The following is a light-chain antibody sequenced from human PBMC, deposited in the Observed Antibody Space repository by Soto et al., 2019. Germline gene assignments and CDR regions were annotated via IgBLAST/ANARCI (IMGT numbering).Light chain of an antibody. J-gene: IGKJ1*01. V-gene: IGKV3-20*01. CDR1: LSFSSTY. Sequence: TPSSSAGERATLSGGAILSFSSTYLIWYQQKPGQAPRLLIYGASSRATGVPDRFGGGGYGTDFTLTISRLEPEDFAVYYCQHFVNTITWTFGQG. CDR3: QHFVNTITWT. CDR2: GAS.